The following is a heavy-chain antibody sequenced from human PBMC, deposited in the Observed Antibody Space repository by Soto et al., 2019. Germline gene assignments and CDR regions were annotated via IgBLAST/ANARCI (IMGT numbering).Heavy chain of an antibody. CDR3: AHNLVAGTSWFDP. Sequence: QITLMESGPTLVKPTQTLTLACTFCGFSLSTGGVGVVGIRQPPGKALEWLGIIYWDDDKRYRPSLKIRLTITKDTSKNQVVLTMTNMDPVDTGTYYCAHNLVAGTSWFDPWGQGTLVTVSS. V-gene: IGHV2-5*02. CDR1: GFSLSTGGVG. D-gene: IGHD6-19*01. J-gene: IGHJ5*02. CDR2: IYWDDDK.